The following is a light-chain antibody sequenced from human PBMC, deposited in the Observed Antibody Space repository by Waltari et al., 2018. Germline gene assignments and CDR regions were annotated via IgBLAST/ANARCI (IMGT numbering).Light chain of an antibody. CDR2: RNN. V-gene: IGLV1-47*01. CDR3: AAWDDSLSGRV. CDR1: RSNISSNY. Sequence: QSVLTQPPSASGTPGQRVTIPCYGSRSNISSNYVYLYQQRPGTAPKLLIYRNNQRPSGVPDRFSGSKSGTSASLAISGLRSEDEADYYCAAWDDSLSGRVFGGGTKVTVL. J-gene: IGLJ3*02.